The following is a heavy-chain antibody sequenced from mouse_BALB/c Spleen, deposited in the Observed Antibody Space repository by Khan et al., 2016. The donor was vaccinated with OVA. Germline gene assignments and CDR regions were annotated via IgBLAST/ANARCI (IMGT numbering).Heavy chain of an antibody. D-gene: IGHD1-1*01. CDR2: IYPGDGDN. J-gene: IGHJ3*01. Sequence: QVQLKQSGAELVRPGSSVKISCKASGYTFSSSWMNWVKQRPGQGLEWIGQIYPGDGDNNYNGKFKGKATLTADKSSRTAYMQLSSLTSEDSAVYFCARSYGSRFAYWGQGTLVTVSA. V-gene: IGHV1-80*01. CDR1: GYTFSSSW. CDR3: ARSYGSRFAY.